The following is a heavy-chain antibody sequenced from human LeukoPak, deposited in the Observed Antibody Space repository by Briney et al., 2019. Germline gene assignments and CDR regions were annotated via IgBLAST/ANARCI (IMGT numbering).Heavy chain of an antibody. V-gene: IGHV4-59*01. Sequence: SETPSLTCTVSGGSISSYYWSWIRQPPGTGLEGIGYIYYSGSTNYNPSLKSRVTISVDTSKNPFSLELSSVTAADTAVYYCASAVGVEIAFDIWGQGTMVTVSS. CDR2: IYYSGST. CDR1: GGSISSYY. J-gene: IGHJ3*02. D-gene: IGHD2-15*01. CDR3: ASAVGVEIAFDI.